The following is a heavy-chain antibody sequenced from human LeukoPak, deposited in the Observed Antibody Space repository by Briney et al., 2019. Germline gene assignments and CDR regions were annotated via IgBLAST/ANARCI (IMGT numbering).Heavy chain of an antibody. Sequence: GGSLRLSCAVSGITFSTTGLHWVRQAPGKGLEWVAMISPDGSTTFYTDSMKGRLTLSRDNSNNPLYLQMNSLRLEDTALYYCATEGEEWTNFDYWGQGTLVTVSS. CDR2: ISPDGSTT. CDR1: GITFSTTG. V-gene: IGHV3-30*04. D-gene: IGHD3-3*01. CDR3: ATEGEEWTNFDY. J-gene: IGHJ4*02.